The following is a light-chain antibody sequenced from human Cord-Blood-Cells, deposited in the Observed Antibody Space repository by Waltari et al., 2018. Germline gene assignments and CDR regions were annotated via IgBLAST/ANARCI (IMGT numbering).Light chain of an antibody. J-gene: IGKJ1*01. V-gene: IGKV4-1*01. CDR3: QQYYSTPT. Sequence: DIVMTPSPDSLAVSLGERATSHCTSSQSVLYSSNTKNDLAWYQQKPGQPPKLLIYWASTRESGVPDRFSGSGSGTDFTLTISSLQAEDVAVYYCQQYYSTPTFGQGTKVEIK. CDR2: WAS. CDR1: QSVLYSSNTKND.